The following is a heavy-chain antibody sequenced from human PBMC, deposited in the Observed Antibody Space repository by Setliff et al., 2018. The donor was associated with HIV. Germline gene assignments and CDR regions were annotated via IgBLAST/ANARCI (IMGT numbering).Heavy chain of an antibody. CDR1: GGSFSGYY. V-gene: IGHV4-4*08. CDR2: VYTSGKH. D-gene: IGHD3-9*01. CDR3: ARGEGGFLDFDLVLTTFDF. Sequence: PSETLSLTCAVYGGSFSGYYWSWIRQPPGKGLEWIGYVYTSGKHNYNPSLESRSAIFLDTTKKQFSLSLTSVTAADTAVYYCARGEGGFLDFDLVLTTFDFWGQGTPVTVSS. J-gene: IGHJ4*02.